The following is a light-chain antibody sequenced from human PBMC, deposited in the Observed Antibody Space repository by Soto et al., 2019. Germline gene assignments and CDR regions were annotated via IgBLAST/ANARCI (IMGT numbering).Light chain of an antibody. Sequence: EIVLTQSPGTLSLSPGERATLSCTASQNVSSTYLAWYQQKPRXAPXLXIHDAPXRATGIPERFSGSGSGTDFILTISRLEPEDFAVYYCQQSGTFGPRTKGDIK. CDR1: QNVSSTY. J-gene: IGKJ3*01. CDR3: QQSGT. CDR2: DAP. V-gene: IGKV3-20*01.